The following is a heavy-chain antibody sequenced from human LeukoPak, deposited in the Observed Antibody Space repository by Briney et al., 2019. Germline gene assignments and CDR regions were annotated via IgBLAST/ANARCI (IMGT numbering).Heavy chain of an antibody. V-gene: IGHV3-23*01. J-gene: IGHJ4*02. CDR3: AKGGDYYGSGSFDY. CDR2: ISGSGGST. D-gene: IGHD3-10*01. CDR1: GFTFISYG. Sequence: GGSLRLSCAASGFTFISYGMSWVRQAPGKGLEWVSAISGSGGSTYYADAVKGRFTISRDNSKNTLYLQMNSLRAEDTAVYYCAKGGDYYGSGSFDYWGQGTLVTVSS.